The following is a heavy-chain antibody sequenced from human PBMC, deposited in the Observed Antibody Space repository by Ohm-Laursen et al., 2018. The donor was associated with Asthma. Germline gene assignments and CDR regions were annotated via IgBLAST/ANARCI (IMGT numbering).Heavy chain of an antibody. CDR1: GFTFSNYA. V-gene: IGHV3-30*04. J-gene: IGHJ5*02. D-gene: IGHD5-18*01. CDR3: ARGLVRNTWMQLTGGGWFDP. CDR2: ISYDGRND. Sequence: SLRLSCAASGFTFSNYAMHWVRQAPGKGLEWVSLISYDGRNDYYADSVKGRFTISRDNSKNTLYLQMNSLRAEDTAVYYCARGLVRNTWMQLTGGGWFDPWSQGTLVTVSS.